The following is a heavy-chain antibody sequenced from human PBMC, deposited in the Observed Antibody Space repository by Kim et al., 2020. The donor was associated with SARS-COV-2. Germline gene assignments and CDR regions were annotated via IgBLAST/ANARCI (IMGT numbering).Heavy chain of an antibody. D-gene: IGHD3-3*01. J-gene: IGHJ4*02. V-gene: IGHV3-30*07. CDR3: TREAIFGVGSVQNYFDH. Sequence: VKRRSTISRDNSKNTVYLQMNSLTAEDTAVYYCTREAIFGVGSVQNYFDHWGQGTLVTVSS.